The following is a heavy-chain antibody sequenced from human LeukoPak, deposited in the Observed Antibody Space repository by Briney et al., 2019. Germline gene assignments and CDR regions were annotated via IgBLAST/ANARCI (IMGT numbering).Heavy chain of an antibody. CDR3: ARDRGMSTNQFDY. CDR2: ISYDGSTK. V-gene: IGHV3-30*03. D-gene: IGHD5-24*01. Sequence: GGSLRLSCAASGFTFSNYGMHWVRQAPGKGLEWVAAISYDGSTKYYADSVKGRFTSSRDNSKNTLYLQMNSLRPEDTAVYYCARDRGMSTNQFDYWGQGTLVTVSS. CDR1: GFTFSNYG. J-gene: IGHJ4*02.